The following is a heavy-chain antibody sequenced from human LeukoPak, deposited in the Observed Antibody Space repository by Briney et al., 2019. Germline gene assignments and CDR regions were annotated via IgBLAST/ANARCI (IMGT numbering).Heavy chain of an antibody. V-gene: IGHV4-4*02. J-gene: IGHJ4*02. D-gene: IGHD3-9*01. CDR1: GVSISSTEW. Sequence: PSETLSLTCAVSGVSISSTEWWIWVRQSPGQGLGWIGEIHRDGRTRYSPSLTSRVSMSIDYSKNQFSLKVSSVTAADTAIYYCGKTDIWFNPIDYWGPGSLVIVSS. CDR3: GKTDIWFNPIDY. CDR2: IHRDGRT.